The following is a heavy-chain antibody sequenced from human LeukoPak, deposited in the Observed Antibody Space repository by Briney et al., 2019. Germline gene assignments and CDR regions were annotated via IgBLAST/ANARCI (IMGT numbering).Heavy chain of an antibody. CDR2: LDPEDGET. D-gene: IGHD1-26*01. V-gene: IGHV1-24*01. Sequence: ASVKVSCKVSGYTLTELSMHWVRQAPGKGLEWMGGLDPEDGETIYAQKFQGRVTMTEDTSTDTAYMELSSLRSEDTAVYYCATGQDSGSYSFDYWGQGTLVTVSS. CDR3: ATGQDSGSYSFDY. CDR1: GYTLTELS. J-gene: IGHJ4*02.